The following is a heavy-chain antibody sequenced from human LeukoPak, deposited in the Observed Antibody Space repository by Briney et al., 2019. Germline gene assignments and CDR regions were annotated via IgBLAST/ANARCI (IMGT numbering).Heavy chain of an antibody. V-gene: IGHV7-4-1*02. CDR3: ASRTYSYGLSP. CDR1: GYTFTTYA. D-gene: IGHD2-15*01. Sequence: GASVNVSFTASGYTFTTYAMNWVRQAPGQGGEWMGYINTAVGKPTYAQDFTGGFLFSVDTSVSTAYLQITNLTAEDTALYYCASRTYSYGLSPWGQGTLVTVSS. J-gene: IGHJ5*02. CDR2: INTAVGKP.